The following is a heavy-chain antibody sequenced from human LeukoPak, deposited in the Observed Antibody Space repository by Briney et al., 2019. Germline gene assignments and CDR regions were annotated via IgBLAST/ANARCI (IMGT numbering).Heavy chain of an antibody. CDR1: GFTFSDYW. J-gene: IGHJ4*02. V-gene: IGHV3-7*03. Sequence: GGSLRLSCAASGFTFSDYWMHWVRQAPGKGLEWVANIKQDGSAKYYVDSVKGRFTISRDNAKNSLYLQMNSPRAEDTAVYYCARRYFDSWGQGTLVTVSS. CDR3: ARRYFDS. CDR2: IKQDGSAK.